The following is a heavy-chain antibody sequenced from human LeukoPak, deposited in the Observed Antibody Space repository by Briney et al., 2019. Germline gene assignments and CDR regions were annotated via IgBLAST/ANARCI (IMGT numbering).Heavy chain of an antibody. CDR1: GDTFIGYF. CDR2: INPNIGDT. Sequence: ASVKVSCKASGDTFIGYFLHWVRQAPGQGLEWMGRINPNIGDTNYAQSFQGRVTMTRDTSISTAYMELSRLTSDDTAIYYCARDHPDCSGDSCYSWGQGTLVTVSS. CDR3: ARDHPDCSGDSCYS. V-gene: IGHV1-2*06. D-gene: IGHD2-15*01. J-gene: IGHJ4*02.